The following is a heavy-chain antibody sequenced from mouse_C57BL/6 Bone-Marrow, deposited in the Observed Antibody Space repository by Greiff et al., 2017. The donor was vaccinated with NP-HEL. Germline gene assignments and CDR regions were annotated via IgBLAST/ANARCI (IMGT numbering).Heavy chain of an antibody. V-gene: IGHV5-16*01. J-gene: IGHJ2*01. CDR3: ARGYYGRGYFDD. Sequence: VQVGESEGGLVQPGSSMKLSCTASGFTFSDYYMAWVRQVPEKGLDWVANLNYDGSSPYYLDSLKSRFIISRDNAKNILYLQMSSLKSEDTATYYCARGYYGRGYFDDWGQGTTLTVSS. D-gene: IGHD1-1*01. CDR1: GFTFSDYY. CDR2: LNYDGSSP.